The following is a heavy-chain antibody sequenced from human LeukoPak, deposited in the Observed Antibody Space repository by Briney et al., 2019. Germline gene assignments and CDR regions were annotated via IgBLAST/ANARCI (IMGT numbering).Heavy chain of an antibody. CDR1: GGSISSGGYS. J-gene: IGHJ5*02. CDR3: ARGDSSSWLIGEQNNWFDP. D-gene: IGHD6-13*01. CDR2: IYHSGST. Sequence: SETLSLTCAVSGGSISSGGYSWSWIRQPPGKGLEWIGYIYHSGSTYYNPSLKSRVTISVDRSKNQFSLKLSSVTAADTAVYYCARGDSSSWLIGEQNNWFDPWGQGTLVTVSS. V-gene: IGHV4-30-2*01.